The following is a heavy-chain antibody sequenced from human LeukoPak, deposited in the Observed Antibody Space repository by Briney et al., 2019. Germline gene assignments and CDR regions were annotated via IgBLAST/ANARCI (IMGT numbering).Heavy chain of an antibody. CDR2: ISWNSGSI. CDR3: AKTVGAPLYFDY. CDR1: GFTFDDYA. Sequence: PGGSRRLSCAASGFTFDDYAMHWVRQAPGKGLEWVSGISWNSGSIGYADSVKGRFTISRDNAKNSLYLQMNSLRAEDTALYYCAKTVGAPLYFDYWGQGTLVTVSS. V-gene: IGHV3-9*01. D-gene: IGHD1-26*01. J-gene: IGHJ4*02.